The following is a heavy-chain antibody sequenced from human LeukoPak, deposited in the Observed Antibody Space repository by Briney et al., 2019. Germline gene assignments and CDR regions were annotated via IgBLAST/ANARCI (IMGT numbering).Heavy chain of an antibody. J-gene: IGHJ3*02. CDR1: GYSFTSYC. CDR2: IYPGDSDT. Sequence: PGESLKISRKGSGYSFTSYCIGWVRQMPGKGLEGIGIIYPGDSDTRYSPSFQGQVTISADKSISTAYLQWSSLKASDSALYYCATNTMFRGIHAFDIWGQGTMVTVSS. D-gene: IGHD3-10*01. V-gene: IGHV5-51*01. CDR3: ATNTMFRGIHAFDI.